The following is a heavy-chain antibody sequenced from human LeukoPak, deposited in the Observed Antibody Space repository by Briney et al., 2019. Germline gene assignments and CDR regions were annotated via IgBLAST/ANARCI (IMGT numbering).Heavy chain of an antibody. J-gene: IGHJ4*02. CDR2: INHSGST. CDR1: GGSFSGYY. D-gene: IGHD5-18*01. CDR3: ARAISGYSYGYPISGYFDY. Sequence: NPSETLSLTCAVYGGSFSGYYWSWIRQPPGKGLEWIGEINHSGSTNYNPSLKSRVTISVDTSKNQFSLKLSSVTAADTAVYYCARAISGYSYGYPISGYFDYWGQGTLVTVSS. V-gene: IGHV4-34*01.